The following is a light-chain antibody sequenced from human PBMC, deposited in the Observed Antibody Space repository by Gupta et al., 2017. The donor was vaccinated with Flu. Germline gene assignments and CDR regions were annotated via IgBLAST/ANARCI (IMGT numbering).Light chain of an antibody. Sequence: QSALTQPASVSGSPGQSITISCIGTSSDVGGYNYVSWYQQHPGKAPKLMIYEVSNRPSGVSNRFSGSKSDNTASLTISGLQAEDEADYYCSSYTGSNTQVFGTGTKVTVL. J-gene: IGLJ1*01. CDR1: SSDVGGYNY. CDR2: EVS. V-gene: IGLV2-14*01. CDR3: SSYTGSNTQV.